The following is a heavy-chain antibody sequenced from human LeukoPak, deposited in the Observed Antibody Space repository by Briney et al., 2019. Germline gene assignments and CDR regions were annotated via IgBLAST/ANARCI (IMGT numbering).Heavy chain of an antibody. J-gene: IGHJ4*02. CDR2: INHSGST. CDR1: GGSFSGYY. Sequence: SETLSLTCAVYGGSFSGYYWSWIRQPPGKGLEWIGEINHSGSTNYNPSPKSRVTISADTSKNQFSLKLTSVTAADTAVYFCARETDYLLDSWGQGTLVTVSS. V-gene: IGHV4-34*01. D-gene: IGHD3/OR15-3a*01. CDR3: ARETDYLLDS.